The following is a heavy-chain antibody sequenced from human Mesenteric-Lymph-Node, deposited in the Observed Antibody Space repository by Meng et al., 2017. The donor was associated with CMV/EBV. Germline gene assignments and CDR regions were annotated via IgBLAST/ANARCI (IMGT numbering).Heavy chain of an antibody. CDR3: ARGYDSGHYYYHYGLDV. D-gene: IGHD3-3*01. CDR1: GFTVSSNY. Sequence: GESLKISCAASGFTVSSNYMSWVRQAPGKGLEWVSVIYSGGSTYYADSVKGRFTISRDNSKNTLYLQMNSLRAEDMAVYYCARGYDSGHYYYHYGLDVWGQGTTVTVSS. CDR2: IYSGGST. V-gene: IGHV3-66*01. J-gene: IGHJ6*02.